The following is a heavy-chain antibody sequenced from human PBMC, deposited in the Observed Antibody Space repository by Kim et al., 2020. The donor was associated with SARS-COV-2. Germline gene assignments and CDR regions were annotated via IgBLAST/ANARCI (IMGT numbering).Heavy chain of an antibody. J-gene: IGHJ6*01. Sequence: GSLRLSCAVYGGSFSGYYWSWIRQPPGKGLEWIGEINHSGSTNYNPSLKSRVTISVDTSKNQFSLKLSPVTAADTAVYYCARGRYCSSTSCRRSVYYY. CDR3: ARGRYCSSTSCRRSVYYY. D-gene: IGHD2-2*01. CDR2: INHSGST. CDR1: GGSFSGYY. V-gene: IGHV4-34*01.